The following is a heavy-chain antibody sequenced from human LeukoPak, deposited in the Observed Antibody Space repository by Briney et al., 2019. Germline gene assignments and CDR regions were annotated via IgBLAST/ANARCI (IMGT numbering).Heavy chain of an antibody. CDR1: GFTFSSYA. CDR3: AKDHDSSGYYRPGGYFDY. CDR2: ISGSGGST. J-gene: IGHJ4*02. Sequence: GGPLRLSCAASGFTFSSYAMSWVRQAPGKGLEWVSAISGSGGSTYYADSVKGRFTISRDNSKNTLYLQMNSLRAEDTAVYYCAKDHDSSGYYRPGGYFDYWGQGTLVTVSS. D-gene: IGHD3-22*01. V-gene: IGHV3-23*01.